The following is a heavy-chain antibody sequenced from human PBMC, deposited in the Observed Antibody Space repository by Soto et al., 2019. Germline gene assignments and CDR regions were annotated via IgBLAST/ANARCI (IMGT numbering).Heavy chain of an antibody. V-gene: IGHV4-34*01. Sequence: PSETLSLTCAVYGGSISGYYWSWIRQPPGKGLEWIGEISHSGSINYNPSLKSRVTISVDTSKTQFSLKVSSVTAADTAVYYCARGIEYWGQGNLVTVS. CDR1: GGSISGYY. J-gene: IGHJ4*02. CDR2: ISHSGSI. CDR3: ARGIEY.